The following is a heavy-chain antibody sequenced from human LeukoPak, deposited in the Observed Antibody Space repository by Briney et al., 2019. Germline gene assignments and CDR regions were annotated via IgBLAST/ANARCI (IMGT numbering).Heavy chain of an antibody. Sequence: GESLKISCKGSGYSFTSYWIGWVRQMPGKGLEWMGIIYPGDSDTRYSPSFQGQVTISADKSISTAYLQWSSLKASDTAMYYCARRSRGYYDSSGYFYAFDIWGQGTMVTVSS. D-gene: IGHD3-22*01. CDR3: ARRSRGYYDSSGYFYAFDI. CDR1: GYSFTSYW. CDR2: IYPGDSDT. V-gene: IGHV5-51*01. J-gene: IGHJ3*02.